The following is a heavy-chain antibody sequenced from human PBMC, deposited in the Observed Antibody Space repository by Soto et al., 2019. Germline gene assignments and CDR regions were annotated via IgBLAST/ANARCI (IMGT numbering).Heavy chain of an antibody. CDR2: IYYSGST. CDR3: ARRGWELKKSYDGMDV. Sequence: QLQLQESGPGLVKPSETLSLTCTVSGGSISSSSYYWGWIRQPPVKGLEWIGSIYYSGSTYYNPSLKSRVNISVETSKNQVSLKLSSVTAADTAVYYCARRGWELKKSYDGMDVWGQGTTVTVSS. J-gene: IGHJ6*01. V-gene: IGHV4-39*01. CDR1: GGSISSSSYY. D-gene: IGHD1-26*01.